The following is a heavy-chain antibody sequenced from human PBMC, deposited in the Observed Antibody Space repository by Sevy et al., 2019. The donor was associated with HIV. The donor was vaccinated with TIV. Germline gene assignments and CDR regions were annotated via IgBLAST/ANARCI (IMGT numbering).Heavy chain of an antibody. J-gene: IGHJ6*02. V-gene: IGHV1-46*01. CDR2: INPSGGST. CDR3: ARDELRGYSGSWDVPPQYGMDV. D-gene: IGHD6-13*01. Sequence: ASVKVSCKASGYTFTSYYMHWVRQAPGQGLEWMGIINPSGGSTSYAQKFQGRVTMTRDTPTSTVYMELGSLRSEDTAVYYCARDELRGYSGSWDVPPQYGMDVWGQGTTVTVSS. CDR1: GYTFTSYY.